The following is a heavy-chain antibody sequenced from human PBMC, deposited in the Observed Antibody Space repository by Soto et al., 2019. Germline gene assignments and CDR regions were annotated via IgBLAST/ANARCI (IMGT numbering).Heavy chain of an antibody. CDR3: AKSVAGDLDWFDP. J-gene: IGHJ5*02. Sequence: SLRLSCAASGFTFSAYSMNWVLQAPGKGLDWVSSISPTGKYIYYADSVTGRFTSSRDNTGNSVYLQMNSLRAEDTAVYYCAKSVAGDLDWFDPWGQGILVTVSS. V-gene: IGHV3-21*01. CDR2: ISPTGKYI. CDR1: GFTFSAYS. D-gene: IGHD3-10*01.